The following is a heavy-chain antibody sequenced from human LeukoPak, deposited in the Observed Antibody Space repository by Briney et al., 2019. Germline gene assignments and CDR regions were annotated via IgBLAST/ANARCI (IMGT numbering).Heavy chain of an antibody. D-gene: IGHD3-10*01. CDR2: INPNGGGT. CDR3: ARGLGDSGSYSSFDY. Sequence: GASVKVSCKASGYTFTNYYIHWVRQAPGQGLEWMGIINPNGGGTNYAQKFQGRVTMTRDTSTSTVYMELSSLRSEDTAVYYCARGLGDSGSYSSFDYWGQGTLVTVSP. CDR1: GYTFTNYY. V-gene: IGHV1-46*01. J-gene: IGHJ4*02.